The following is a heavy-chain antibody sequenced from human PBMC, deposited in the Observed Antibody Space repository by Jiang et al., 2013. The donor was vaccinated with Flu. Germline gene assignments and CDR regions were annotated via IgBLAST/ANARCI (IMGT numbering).Heavy chain of an antibody. J-gene: IGHJ3*01. CDR3: ARHGRPGGSGWYDARDGFDV. CDR1: GYSFTKTG. Sequence: GAEVKKPGESLRISCKGSGYSFTKTGSVGCARCPGKAWSGWGTIDPSDSSTNYMPAFQGHVTISADNSIATAYLQWSSLKTSESAIYYCARHGRPGGSGWYDARDGFDVWGQGTIVTVSS. V-gene: IGHV5-10-1*01. D-gene: IGHD6-19*01. CDR2: IDPSDSST.